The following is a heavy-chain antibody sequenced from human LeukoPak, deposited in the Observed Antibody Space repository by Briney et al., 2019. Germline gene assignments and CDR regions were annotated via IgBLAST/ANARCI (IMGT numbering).Heavy chain of an antibody. D-gene: IGHD6-6*01. Sequence: GGSLRLSCAASGFTFDDYAMHWVRQAPGEGLEWVSGISWNSGSIGYADSVKGRFTISRDNAKNSLYLQMNSLRAEDTALYYCAKALGQLVSGFDPWGQGTLVTVSS. CDR2: ISWNSGSI. CDR1: GFTFDDYA. J-gene: IGHJ5*02. CDR3: AKALGQLVSGFDP. V-gene: IGHV3-9*01.